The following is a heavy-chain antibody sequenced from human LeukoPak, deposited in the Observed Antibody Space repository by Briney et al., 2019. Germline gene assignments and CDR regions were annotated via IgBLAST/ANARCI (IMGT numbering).Heavy chain of an antibody. D-gene: IGHD5-12*01. CDR2: IIPIFGTA. Sequence: GASVTVSCTASGGTFSSYAISWVRQAPGQGLEWMGGIIPIFGTANYAQKFQGRVTITADESTSTAYMELSSLRSEDTAVYYCARAVVATTSAYYFDYWGQGTLVTASS. CDR3: ARAVVATTSAYYFDY. V-gene: IGHV1-69*13. J-gene: IGHJ4*02. CDR1: GGTFSSYA.